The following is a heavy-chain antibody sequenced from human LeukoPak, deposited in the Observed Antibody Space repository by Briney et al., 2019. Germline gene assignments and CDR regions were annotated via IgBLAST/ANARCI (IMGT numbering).Heavy chain of an antibody. Sequence: GRSLRLSCAASGFTFSTYSMHWVRQAPGKGLEWVAVIGHDGSHEKYADSVRGRFTISRDNSKNTLYLQMNSLRSEDTAVYYCATDIGGSPFDYWGRGTLVTVSS. CDR3: ATDIGGSPFDY. CDR2: IGHDGSHE. V-gene: IGHV3-33*01. CDR1: GFTFSTYS. D-gene: IGHD3-16*02. J-gene: IGHJ4*02.